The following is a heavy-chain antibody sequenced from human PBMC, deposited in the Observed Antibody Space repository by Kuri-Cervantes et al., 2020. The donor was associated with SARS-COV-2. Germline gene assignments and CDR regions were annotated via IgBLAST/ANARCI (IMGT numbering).Heavy chain of an antibody. D-gene: IGHD3-22*01. Sequence: GGSLRLSCAASGFTLSSYAMHWVRQAPGKGLEWVAVISYDGSNKYYADSVKGRFTISRDNSKNTLYLQMNSLRAEDTAVYYCAKDPGERYYYDTEPYYFDYWGQGTLVTVSS. J-gene: IGHJ4*02. CDR1: GFTLSSYA. V-gene: IGHV3-30-3*01. CDR3: AKDPGERYYYDTEPYYFDY. CDR2: ISYDGSNK.